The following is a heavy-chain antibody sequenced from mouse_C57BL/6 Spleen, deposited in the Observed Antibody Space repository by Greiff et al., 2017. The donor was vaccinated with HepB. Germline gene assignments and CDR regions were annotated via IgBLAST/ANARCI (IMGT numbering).Heavy chain of an antibody. D-gene: IGHD1-1*01. CDR1: GFTFSSYA. CDR3: TRDGYGSSFDY. CDR2: ISSGGDYI. J-gene: IGHJ2*01. V-gene: IGHV5-9-1*02. Sequence: EVQVVESGEGLVKPGGSLKLSCAASGFTFSSYAMSWVRQTPEKRLEWVAYISSGGDYIYYADTVKGRFTISRDNARNTLYLQMSSLKSEDTAMYYCTRDGYGSSFDYWGQGTTLTVSS.